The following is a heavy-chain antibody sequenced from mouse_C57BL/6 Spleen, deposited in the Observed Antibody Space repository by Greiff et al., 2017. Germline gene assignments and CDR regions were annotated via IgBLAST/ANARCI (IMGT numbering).Heavy chain of an antibody. D-gene: IGHD1-1*01. Sequence: VQLQQSGPELVKPGASVKISCKASGYSFTDYNMYWVKQSNGKSLEWIGVINPNYGTTSYNQKFKGKATLTVDQSSSTDYMQLNSLTSEDSAVYYCARSITTVVEPYYYAMDYWGQGTSVTVSS. CDR1: GYSFTDYN. CDR3: ARSITTVVEPYYYAMDY. CDR2: INPNYGTT. J-gene: IGHJ4*01. V-gene: IGHV1-39*01.